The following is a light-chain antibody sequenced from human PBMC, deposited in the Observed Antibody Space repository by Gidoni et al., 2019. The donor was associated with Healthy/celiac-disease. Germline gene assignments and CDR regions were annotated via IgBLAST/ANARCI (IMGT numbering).Light chain of an antibody. CDR1: QSVSSY. CDR2: DAS. V-gene: IGKV3-11*01. J-gene: IGKJ3*01. Sequence: EIVLTQSPATLSLSPGERATLSCRASQSVSSYLAWYQQKPGQAPRLLIYDASNSATGIPARFSGSGSGTDFTLTISSLEPEDFAVYYCQQRSNWPPFTFGPXTKVDIK. CDR3: QQRSNWPPFT.